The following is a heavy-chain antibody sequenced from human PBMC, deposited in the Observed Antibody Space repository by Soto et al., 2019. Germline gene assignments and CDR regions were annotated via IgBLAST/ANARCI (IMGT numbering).Heavy chain of an antibody. J-gene: IGHJ4*02. D-gene: IGHD6-13*01. V-gene: IGHV3-11*01. CDR2: ISSSGSTI. CDR1: GFTFSDYY. Sequence: QVQLVESGGGLVKPGGSLRLSCAASGFTFSDYYMSWVRQAPGKGLEWVSYISSSGSTIYYADSVKGRFTISRDNAKNSLYLQMNRLRAEDTAVYYGARKPYRSSWSDYWGQGTLVTVSS. CDR3: ARKPYRSSWSDY.